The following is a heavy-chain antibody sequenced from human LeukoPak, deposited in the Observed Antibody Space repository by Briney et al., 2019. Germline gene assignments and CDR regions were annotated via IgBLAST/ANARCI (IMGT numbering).Heavy chain of an antibody. CDR3: ARDYEYSSSSTLDY. Sequence: PGGSLRLSCAASGFTVSSNYMSWVRQAPGKGLEWVSVIYSGGRTYYAVSVKDIFTISRDNSKNTLYLQMNSLRAEDTAVYYCARDYEYSSSSTLDYWGQGTLVTVSS. D-gene: IGHD6-6*01. V-gene: IGHV3-66*01. CDR2: IYSGGRT. J-gene: IGHJ4*02. CDR1: GFTVSSNY.